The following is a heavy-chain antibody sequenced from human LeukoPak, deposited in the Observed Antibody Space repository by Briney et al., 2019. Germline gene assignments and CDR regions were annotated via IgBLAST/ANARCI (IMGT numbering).Heavy chain of an antibody. CDR2: INAGNGNT. D-gene: IGHD2-15*01. Sequence: ASVKVSCKASGGTFSSYAMHWVRQAPGQRLEWMGWINAGNGNTKYSQKFQGRVTITRDKSTSTAYMELSSLRSEDTAVYYCARVGCSGGSCFSDNWFDPWGQGTLVTVSS. V-gene: IGHV1-3*01. J-gene: IGHJ5*02. CDR3: ARVGCSGGSCFSDNWFDP. CDR1: GGTFSSYA.